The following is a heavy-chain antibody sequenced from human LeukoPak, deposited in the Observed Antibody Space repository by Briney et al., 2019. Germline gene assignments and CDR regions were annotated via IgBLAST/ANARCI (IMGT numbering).Heavy chain of an antibody. J-gene: IGHJ3*02. Sequence: GGSLRLSCAASGFTFSSYEMNWVRQAPGKGLEWVSAISGSGGSTYYADSVKGRFTISRDNSKNTLYLQMNSLRAEDTAVYYCAKHEIPYSSGWYLGAFDIWGQGTMVTVSS. V-gene: IGHV3-23*01. D-gene: IGHD6-19*01. CDR3: AKHEIPYSSGWYLGAFDI. CDR2: ISGSGGST. CDR1: GFTFSSYE.